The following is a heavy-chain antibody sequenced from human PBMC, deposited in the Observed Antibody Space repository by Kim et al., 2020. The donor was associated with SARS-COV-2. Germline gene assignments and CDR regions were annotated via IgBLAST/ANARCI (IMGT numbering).Heavy chain of an antibody. D-gene: IGHD3-10*01. CDR1: GDRVSSNTAA. CDR3: TRRGALYGMDV. CDR2: TYYRSKWSN. J-gene: IGHJ6*02. V-gene: IGHV6-1*01. Sequence: SQTLSLTCAISGDRVSSNTAAWHWIRQSPSRGLEWLGRTYYRSKWSNDYAISVKSRVTINPDTARNQFSLQLNSVTPEDTAVYYCTRRGALYGMDVWGQGTTVTVSS.